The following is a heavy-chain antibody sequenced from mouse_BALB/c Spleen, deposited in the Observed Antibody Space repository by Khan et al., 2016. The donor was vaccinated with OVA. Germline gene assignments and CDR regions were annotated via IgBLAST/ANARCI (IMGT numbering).Heavy chain of an antibody. CDR2: ISSGGNYT. Sequence: EVELVESGGDLVKPGGSLKLSCAASGFTFSSYGMSWVRQTPDKRLEWVATISSGGNYTYYPDSVKGGFTISRDNAKNTLYMQMSRLQSEDTAMYFGATLYFYCSRVCFDYWGQGTTLPVSS. CDR3: ATLYFYCSRVCFDY. CDR1: GFTFSSYG. J-gene: IGHJ2*01. D-gene: IGHD1-1*01. V-gene: IGHV5-6*01.